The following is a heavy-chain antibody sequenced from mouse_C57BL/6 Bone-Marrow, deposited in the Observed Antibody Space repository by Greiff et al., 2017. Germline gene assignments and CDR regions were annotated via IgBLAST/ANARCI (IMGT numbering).Heavy chain of an antibody. V-gene: IGHV5-4*03. CDR2: ISDGGSYT. D-gene: IGHD1-1*01. CDR3: ARLYGSSYDYAMDY. J-gene: IGHJ4*01. Sequence: MLVESGGGLVKPGGSLKLSCAASGFTFSSYAMSWVRQTPEKRLEWVATISDGGSYTYYPDNVKGRFTISRDNAKNNLFLQMSHLKSEETAMYYWARLYGSSYDYAMDYWGQGTSVTVSS. CDR1: GFTFSSYA.